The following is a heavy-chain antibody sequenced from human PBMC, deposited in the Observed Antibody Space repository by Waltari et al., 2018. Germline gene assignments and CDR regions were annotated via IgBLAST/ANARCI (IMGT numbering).Heavy chain of an antibody. CDR3: AITAGGSYKYNWFDP. V-gene: IGHV1-8*01. CDR2: MNPNSGNT. J-gene: IGHJ5*02. Sequence: QVQLVQSGAEVKKPGASVKVTCKASGYTFTSYDINWVRKATGQGLEWMGWMNPNSGNTGYAQKFQGRVTMTRNTSISTAYMELSSLRSEDTAVYYCAITAGGSYKYNWFDPWGQGTLVTVSS. CDR1: GYTFTSYD. D-gene: IGHD2-15*01.